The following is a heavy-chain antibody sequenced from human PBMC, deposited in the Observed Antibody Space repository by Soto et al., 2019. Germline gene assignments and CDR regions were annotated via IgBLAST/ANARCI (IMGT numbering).Heavy chain of an antibody. D-gene: IGHD3-22*01. CDR2: IKHDGNEK. CDR1: GFMFGTYW. CDR3: VRATLSWGHYYFRGLDV. V-gene: IGHV3-7*01. J-gene: IGHJ6*02. Sequence: SLRLSCAATGFMFGTYWMSWVRQAPGKGLEWVANIKHDGNEKYYADSVKGRFTVSRDNVKNFLHLQMSSLRGDDTGVYFCVRATLSWGHYYFRGLDVWGQGTTVTVSS.